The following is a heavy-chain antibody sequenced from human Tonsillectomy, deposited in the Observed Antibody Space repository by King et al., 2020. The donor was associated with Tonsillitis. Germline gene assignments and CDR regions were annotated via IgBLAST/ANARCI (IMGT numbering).Heavy chain of an antibody. D-gene: IGHD6-13*01. CDR1: GGSISSDY. CDR2: IYYSGST. Sequence: QLQESGPGLVKSSETLSLTCTVSGGSISSDYWSWIRDTPGKGLECIAHIYYSGSTAYDPSLKSGVSISIDTSKNQYSLKLSSVTAADTAVYYCARVHSSTYWYFDLWGRGTLVTVSS. CDR3: ARVHSSTYWYFDL. J-gene: IGHJ2*01. V-gene: IGHV4-59*01.